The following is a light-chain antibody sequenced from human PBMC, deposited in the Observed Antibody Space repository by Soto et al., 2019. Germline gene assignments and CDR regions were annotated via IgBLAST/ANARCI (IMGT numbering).Light chain of an antibody. V-gene: IGLV2-14*03. Sequence: QSALTQPASMSGSPGKPITISCTGPRSNVGGYNYVSWYRQHPGKAPKLMIYDVNNRPSGVSNRFSGSKSGNTASLTISGLQAEDEADYYCSSHSSSSTLVVFGGGTKLTVL. CDR2: DVN. J-gene: IGLJ2*01. CDR3: SSHSSSSTLVV. CDR1: RSNVGGYNY.